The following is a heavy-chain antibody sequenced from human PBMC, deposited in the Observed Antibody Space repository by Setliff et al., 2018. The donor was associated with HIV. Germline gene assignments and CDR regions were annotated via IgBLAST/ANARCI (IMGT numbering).Heavy chain of an antibody. CDR3: ARGFGSLDP. CDR2: VYFSGST. V-gene: IGHV4-61*02. Sequence: SETLSLTCSVSGASITSGIYYWAWIRQPAGKGLEFIGRVYFSGSTNYNPSLKSRVTISLDTSKNRFSLNLRSVTAADTAVYYCARGFGSLDPWGRGTLVTVSS. CDR1: GASITSGIYY. J-gene: IGHJ5*02. D-gene: IGHD1-26*01.